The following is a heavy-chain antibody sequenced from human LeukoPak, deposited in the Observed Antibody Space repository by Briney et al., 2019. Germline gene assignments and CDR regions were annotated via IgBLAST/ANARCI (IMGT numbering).Heavy chain of an antibody. V-gene: IGHV4-34*01. CDR1: GGSFSGYY. J-gene: IGHJ3*02. Sequence: SETLSLTCAVYGGSFSGYYWSWIRQPPGKGLEWIGEINHSGSTNYNPSLKSRVTISVDTSKNQFSLKRSSVTAADTAVYYCARGGPFDIWGQGTMVTVSS. CDR2: INHSGST. CDR3: ARGGPFDI.